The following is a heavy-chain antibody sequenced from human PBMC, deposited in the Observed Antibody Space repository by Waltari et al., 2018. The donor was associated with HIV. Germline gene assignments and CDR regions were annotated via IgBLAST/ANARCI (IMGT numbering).Heavy chain of an antibody. J-gene: IGHJ4*02. D-gene: IGHD1-1*01. CDR3: AALRSSGRGF. V-gene: IGHV4-31*11. CDR1: PAASTCPNYH. CDR2: IYDTTTV. Sequence: QVHLQESGPGLVRTTETLSLSCDFSPAASTCPNYHQTLIRQSPLKGLQWICYIYDTTTVYYNPSIRGRATISWDTSNSRLFLNVTSMTDADTAVYYCAALRSSGRGFWGQGSHVFVSS.